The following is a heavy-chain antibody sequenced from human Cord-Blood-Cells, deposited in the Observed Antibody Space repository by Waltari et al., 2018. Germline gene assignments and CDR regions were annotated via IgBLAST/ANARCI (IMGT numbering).Heavy chain of an antibody. CDR3: ATDQGGLKWLRFAFDI. D-gene: IGHD5-12*01. CDR1: GYTLTELP. Sequence: QVQLVQSGAEVKKPGASVKVSCTVSGYTLTELPMHWVRQAPRKGLEWMGGFDPEDGETIYAQKFRGRVTMTEDTSTDTAYMELSSLRSEDTAVYYCATDQGGLKWLRFAFDIWGQGTMVTVSS. V-gene: IGHV1-24*01. J-gene: IGHJ3*02. CDR2: FDPEDGET.